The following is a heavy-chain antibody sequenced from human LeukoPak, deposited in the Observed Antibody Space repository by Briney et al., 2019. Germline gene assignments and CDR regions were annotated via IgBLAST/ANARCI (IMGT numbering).Heavy chain of an antibody. CDR3: ARLLLWFGELHDY. Sequence: GGSLRLSCAASGFTFSSYALHWVRQAPGKGLEWVAVISYDGSNKYYADSVKGRFTISRDNSKNTLYLQMNSLRAEDTAVYYCARLLLWFGELHDYWGQGTLVTVSS. J-gene: IGHJ4*02. V-gene: IGHV3-30-3*01. CDR2: ISYDGSNK. CDR1: GFTFSSYA. D-gene: IGHD3-10*01.